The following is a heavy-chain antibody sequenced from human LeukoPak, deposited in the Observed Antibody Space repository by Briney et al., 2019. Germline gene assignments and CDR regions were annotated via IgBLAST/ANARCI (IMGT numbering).Heavy chain of an antibody. CDR3: ARGPTTRY. V-gene: IGHV4-39*07. CDR2: IYYSGST. Sequence: KTSETLSLTCTVSGGSISSSSYYWGWIRQPPGKGLEWIGSIYYSGSTYYNPSLKSRVTISVDTSKNQFSLKLSSVTAADTAVYYCARGPTTRYWGQGTLVTVSS. D-gene: IGHD1-7*01. CDR1: GGSISSSSYY. J-gene: IGHJ4*02.